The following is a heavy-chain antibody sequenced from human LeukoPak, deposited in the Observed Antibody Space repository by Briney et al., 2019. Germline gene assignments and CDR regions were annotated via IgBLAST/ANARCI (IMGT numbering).Heavy chain of an antibody. V-gene: IGHV3-48*01. CDR2: ITGSISTI. Sequence: ETLSLSCTVSGGSISSSSYYWGWIRQPPGKGLEWVSYITGSISTIYYTDSVKGRFTISRDNAKNSVYLQMNSLRLEDTAVYYCARTGLGLYYWGQGTLVTVSS. CDR1: GGSISSSS. CDR3: ARTGLGLYY. D-gene: IGHD3/OR15-3a*01. J-gene: IGHJ4*02.